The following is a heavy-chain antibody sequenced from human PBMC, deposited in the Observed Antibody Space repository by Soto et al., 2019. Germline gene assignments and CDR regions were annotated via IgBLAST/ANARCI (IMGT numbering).Heavy chain of an antibody. CDR2: ISGSGGST. CDR1: GFTFSSYA. CDR3: VNATYCSGGSCYSFPWVFDI. Sequence: EVQLLESGGGLVQPGGSLRLSCAASGFTFSSYAMSWVRQAPGKGLEWVSAISGSGGSTYYAASVKGRFTISRDNSKNTLYLQMNSLSAEHTAVYYCVNATYCSGGSCYSFPWVFDIWGQGTMVTVSS. J-gene: IGHJ3*02. D-gene: IGHD2-15*01. V-gene: IGHV3-23*01.